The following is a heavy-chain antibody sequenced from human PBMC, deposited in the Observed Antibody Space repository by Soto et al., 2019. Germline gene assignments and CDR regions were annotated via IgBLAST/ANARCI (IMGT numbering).Heavy chain of an antibody. CDR2: MNPNSGNT. V-gene: IGHV1-8*01. J-gene: IGHJ5*02. CDR1: GYSMTSYD. CDR3: ARGGVYDFWSGYYSTYNWFDP. Sequence: SLKGSWKSSGYSMTSYDSNWVRHDNGQGLEWMGWMNPNSGNTGYAQKFQGRVTMTRNTSISTAYMELSSLRSEDTAVYYCARGGVYDFWSGYYSTYNWFDPWGQGTLVIVSS. D-gene: IGHD3-3*01.